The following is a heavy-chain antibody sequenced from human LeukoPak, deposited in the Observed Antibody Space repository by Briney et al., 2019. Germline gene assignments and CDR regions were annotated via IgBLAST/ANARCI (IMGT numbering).Heavy chain of an antibody. CDR1: GFTFGSYS. D-gene: IGHD4-17*01. CDR3: ARGDPDYGNYAFDY. V-gene: IGHV3-48*04. Sequence: PGGSLRLSCAAAGFTFGSYSVNWVRQAPGKGLEWVSYISSGSSSKYYADSVKGRFTISRDNAKNSLYLQMNSLRVEDTAVYYCARGDPDYGNYAFDYWGQGTLVTVSS. CDR2: ISSGSSSK. J-gene: IGHJ4*02.